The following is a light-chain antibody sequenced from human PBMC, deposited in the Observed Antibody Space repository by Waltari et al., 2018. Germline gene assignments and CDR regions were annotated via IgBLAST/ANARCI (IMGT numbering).Light chain of an antibody. CDR1: QNVGNS. CDR3: QQRSNWHT. V-gene: IGKV3-11*01. Sequence: NVLTQSPATLSLSPGEAATLSCRASQNVGNSLAWYQHKPGQAPRLLIYDAANRASGIPARFSGSGSGTDFTLTISSLEPDDFAVYYCQQRSNWHTFGQGTRLEIK. J-gene: IGKJ2*01. CDR2: DAA.